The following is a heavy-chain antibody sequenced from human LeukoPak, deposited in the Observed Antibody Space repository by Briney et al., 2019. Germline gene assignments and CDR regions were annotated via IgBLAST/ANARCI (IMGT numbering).Heavy chain of an antibody. D-gene: IGHD2-15*01. CDR2: ITVYNGHT. Sequence: ASVKVSCKATGYTFSDYGISWVRRAPGQGLEWLGWITVYNGHTEYAQNFQGRITLTTDTSTSTAYMELRSLRSDDTAVYFCARDRGRGYCTGGTCYPASYFYGDWGQGTLVTVSS. V-gene: IGHV1-18*01. CDR1: GYTFSDYG. J-gene: IGHJ4*02. CDR3: ARDRGRGYCTGGTCYPASYFYGD.